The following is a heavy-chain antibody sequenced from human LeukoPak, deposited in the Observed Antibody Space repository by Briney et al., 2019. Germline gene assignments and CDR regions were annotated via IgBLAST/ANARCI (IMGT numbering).Heavy chain of an antibody. V-gene: IGHV3-66*01. CDR3: ATGERMVRGDGVDY. Sequence: PGGSLRLSCAASGFTVRNNYMSWVRQAPGKGLEWASVIYSGGSTYYADSVKGRFTISRDNSKNTLYLQMNSLRAEDTAVYFCATGERMVRGDGVDYWGQGTLVTVSS. CDR1: GFTVRNNY. D-gene: IGHD3-10*01. CDR2: IYSGGST. J-gene: IGHJ4*02.